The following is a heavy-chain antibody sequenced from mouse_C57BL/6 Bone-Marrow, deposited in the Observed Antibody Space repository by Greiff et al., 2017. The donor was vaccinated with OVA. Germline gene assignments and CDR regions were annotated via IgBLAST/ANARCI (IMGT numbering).Heavy chain of an antibody. V-gene: IGHV1-5*01. D-gene: IGHD3-2*02. CDR2: IYPCYLYT. Sequence: EVQLQQSGTVLARPGASVKLSCTTSCYTFTSYWLHWVHQRPGQGLYWIGAIYPCYLYTTFNQKFKGKAKLTAVTSASTAYMERSSLTNEDSAVYYCTRGLRGFDYWGQGTTLTVSS. CDR3: TRGLRGFDY. CDR1: CYTFTSYW. J-gene: IGHJ2*01.